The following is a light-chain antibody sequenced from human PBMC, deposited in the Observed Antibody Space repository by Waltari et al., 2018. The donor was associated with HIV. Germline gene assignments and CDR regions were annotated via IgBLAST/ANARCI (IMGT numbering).Light chain of an antibody. J-gene: IGLJ2*01. Sequence: SSELTQDPAVSVALGRTVSITCQGDGLRSYYASWYKQKPGQAPILVIYGKNNRPSGIPDRFSGSNSGNTASLTITGAQAEDEADYYCNFRDNSGNYVVFGGGTRLTVL. CDR1: GLRSYY. V-gene: IGLV3-19*01. CDR3: NFRDNSGNYVV. CDR2: GKN.